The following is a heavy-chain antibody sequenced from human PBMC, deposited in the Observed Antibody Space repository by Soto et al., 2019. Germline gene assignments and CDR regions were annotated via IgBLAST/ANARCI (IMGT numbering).Heavy chain of an antibody. V-gene: IGHV4-59*12. CDR3: ARVVGSSGDYFDY. CDR1: GGSIDSYY. D-gene: IGHD3-10*01. CDR2: IYYSGST. J-gene: IGHJ4*02. Sequence: PSETLSLTCTVSGGSIDSYYWSWIRQPPGKGLEWIGYIYYSGSTNYNPSLKSRVTISVDTSKNQFSLKLSSVTAADTAVYYCARVVGSSGDYFDYWGQGTLVTVSS.